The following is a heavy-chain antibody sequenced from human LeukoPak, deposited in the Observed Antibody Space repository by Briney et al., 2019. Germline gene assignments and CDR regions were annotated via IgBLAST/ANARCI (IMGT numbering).Heavy chain of an antibody. J-gene: IGHJ3*02. CDR3: ARTIGSKNAFDI. CDR2: INSDGSST. CDR1: RFPFNSYW. V-gene: IGHV3-74*01. Sequence: GGSLRLSCAACRFPFNSYWMHWLPQAPGKGRVGVSRINSDGSSTTYADSVKGRFTISRDNDKNTLYLQMNSLRAEDTAVYYCARTIGSKNAFDIWGQGTMVTVSS. D-gene: IGHD1-26*01.